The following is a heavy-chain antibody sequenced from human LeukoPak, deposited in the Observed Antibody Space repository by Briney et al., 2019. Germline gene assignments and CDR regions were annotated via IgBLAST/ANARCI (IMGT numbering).Heavy chain of an antibody. V-gene: IGHV4-34*01. Sequence: SETLSLTCAVYGGSFSGYYWSWIRQPPGKGLEWIGEINQSGSTNYSPSLKSRVTISVDTSKNQFSLKLSSVTAADTAVYYCAREREANPGIVVVVAANDAFDIWGQGTMVTVSS. CDR2: INQSGST. CDR1: GGSFSGYY. J-gene: IGHJ3*02. D-gene: IGHD2-15*01. CDR3: AREREANPGIVVVVAANDAFDI.